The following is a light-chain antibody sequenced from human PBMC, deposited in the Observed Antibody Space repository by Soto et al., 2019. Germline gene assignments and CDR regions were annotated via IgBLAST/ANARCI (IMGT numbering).Light chain of an antibody. Sequence: SYELTQPPSVSVSPGQTASITCSGDKLGDKYACWYQQKPGQSPVLVIYQDSKRPSGIPERFSGSNSGNTATLTISGTQAMDEADYYCQAWDSSTASSYVFGTGTKVTVL. J-gene: IGLJ1*01. CDR2: QDS. CDR3: QAWDSSTASSYV. CDR1: KLGDKY. V-gene: IGLV3-1*01.